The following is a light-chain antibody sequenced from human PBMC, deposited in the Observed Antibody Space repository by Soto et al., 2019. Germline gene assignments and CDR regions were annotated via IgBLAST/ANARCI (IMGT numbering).Light chain of an antibody. CDR1: QSVNSNY. Sequence: EIVLTQSPGTLSLSPGERATLSCRASQSVSRASQSVNSNYLAWYQQKPGQAPRLLIYGASNRATGISDRFSRSGSGTDFPLTSSRLEAEDFAVYYCQQYNVSPWTFGQGTKVEL. CDR2: GAS. J-gene: IGKJ1*01. CDR3: QQYNVSPWT. V-gene: IGKV3-20*01.